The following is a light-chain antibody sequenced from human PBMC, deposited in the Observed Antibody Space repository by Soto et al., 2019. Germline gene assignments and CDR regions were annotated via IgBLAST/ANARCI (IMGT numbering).Light chain of an antibody. CDR2: GAS. J-gene: IGKJ4*01. Sequence: EIVMTQSPATLSLSPGERATLSCRASQSVNSNLAWYQQKAGQAPRLLISGASAGATGIPARFSGSGSGTEFTLTISSLQSEDCAIYYCQQYHTWPITFGGGTKVEIK. CDR1: QSVNSN. V-gene: IGKV3-15*01. CDR3: QQYHTWPIT.